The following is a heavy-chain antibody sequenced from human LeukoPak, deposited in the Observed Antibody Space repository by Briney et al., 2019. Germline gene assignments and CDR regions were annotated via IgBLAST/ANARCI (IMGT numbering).Heavy chain of an antibody. CDR2: MNPNSGNT. D-gene: IGHD2-2*01. CDR3: ARGYCSSTSCYLVAFDY. CDR1: GYTFTGYY. V-gene: IGHV1-8*02. J-gene: IGHJ4*02. Sequence: ASVRVSCKASGYTFTGYYMHWVRQAPGQGLEWMGWMNPNSGNTGYAQKFQGRVTMTRNTSISTAYMELSSLRSEDTAVYYCARGYCSSTSCYLVAFDYWGQGTLVTVSS.